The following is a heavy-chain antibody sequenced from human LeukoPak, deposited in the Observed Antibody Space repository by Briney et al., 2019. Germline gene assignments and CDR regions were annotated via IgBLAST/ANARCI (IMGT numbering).Heavy chain of an antibody. CDR3: TYYYDSSGYYLFDY. V-gene: IGHV1-69*13. D-gene: IGHD3-22*01. CDR2: IIPIFGTA. J-gene: IGHJ4*02. Sequence: GASVKVSCKASGGTFSSYAISWVRQAPGQGLEWMGGIIPIFGTANYAQKFQGRVTITADESTSTAYMELSSLRSGDTAVYYCTYYYDSSGYYLFDYWGQGTLVTVSS. CDR1: GGTFSSYA.